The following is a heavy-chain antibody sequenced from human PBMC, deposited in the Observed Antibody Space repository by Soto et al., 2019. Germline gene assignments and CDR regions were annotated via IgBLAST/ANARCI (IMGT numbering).Heavy chain of an antibody. J-gene: IGHJ4*02. D-gene: IGHD3-22*01. Sequence: SETLSLTCTVSGVSISSGGYYWSWIRQHPGKGLEWIGYIYYSGSTYYNPSLKSRVTISVDTSKNQFSLKLSSVTAADTAVYYCARDSYYDSSGYLDYWGQGTPVTVSS. CDR3: ARDSYYDSSGYLDY. V-gene: IGHV4-31*03. CDR1: GVSISSGGYY. CDR2: IYYSGST.